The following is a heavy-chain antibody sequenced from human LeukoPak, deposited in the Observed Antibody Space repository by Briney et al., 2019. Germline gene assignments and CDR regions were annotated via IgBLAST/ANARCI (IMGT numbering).Heavy chain of an antibody. CDR3: ARKYYDFWSGYYTNYYFDY. CDR1: GGSLSSGSYY. D-gene: IGHD3-3*01. V-gene: IGHV4-61*01. Sequence: PSETLSLTCTVSGGSLSSGSYYWRWIRQPPGRGLEWIGYIYYSGSTNYNPSLKSRVTISVDTSKNQFSLKLSSVTAADTAVYYCARKYYDFWSGYYTNYYFDYWGQGTLVTVSS. CDR2: IYYSGST. J-gene: IGHJ4*02.